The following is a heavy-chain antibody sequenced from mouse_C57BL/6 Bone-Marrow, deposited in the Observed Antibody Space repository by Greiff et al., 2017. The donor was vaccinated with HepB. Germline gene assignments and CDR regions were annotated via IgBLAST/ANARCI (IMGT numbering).Heavy chain of an antibody. CDR2: IYPRSGNT. CDR3: ARKRALTVDY. J-gene: IGHJ2*01. CDR1: GYTFTSYG. V-gene: IGHV1-81*01. Sequence: QVQLKESGAELARPGASVKLSCKASGYTFTSYGISWVKQRTGQGLEWIGEIYPRSGNTYYNEKFKGKATLTADKSSSTAYMELRSLTSEDSAVYFCARKRALTVDYWGQGTTLTVSS. D-gene: IGHD4-1*01.